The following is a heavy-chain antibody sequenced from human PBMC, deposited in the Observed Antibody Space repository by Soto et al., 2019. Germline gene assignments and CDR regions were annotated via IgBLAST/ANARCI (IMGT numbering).Heavy chain of an antibody. Sequence: QITLKESGPTLVKPTQTLTLTCTFSGFSLTTREVGVGWICQPPDKALEWLALVYWNNDRGYSPSLESRLTSTKDTSKTQVVLRMTIMDPVDTGTYYCAHKGSSSFGWFDPWGQGTPVTVSS. CDR3: AHKGSSSFGWFDP. CDR1: GFSLTTREVG. D-gene: IGHD6-6*01. J-gene: IGHJ5*02. CDR2: VYWNNDR. V-gene: IGHV2-5*01.